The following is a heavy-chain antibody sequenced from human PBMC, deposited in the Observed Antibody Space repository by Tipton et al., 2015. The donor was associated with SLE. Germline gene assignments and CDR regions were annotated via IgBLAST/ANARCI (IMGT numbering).Heavy chain of an antibody. CDR1: GGSISSSSYY. CDR2: INYSGSA. V-gene: IGHV4-31*03. Sequence: TLSLTCTVSGGSISSSSYYWGWIRQPPGRGLEWIGYINYSGSAYYRPSLKSRVTMSVDTSKNQFSLKLSSVTAADTALYYCARGEMDVFDIWGQGTVVSVSS. J-gene: IGHJ3*02. CDR3: ARGEMDVFDI.